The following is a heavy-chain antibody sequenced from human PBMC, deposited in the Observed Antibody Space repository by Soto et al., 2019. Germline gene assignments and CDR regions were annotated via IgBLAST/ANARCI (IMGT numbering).Heavy chain of an antibody. CDR1: AFSFTSYD. J-gene: IGHJ4*02. D-gene: IGHD6-13*01. V-gene: IGHV3-13*01. Sequence: PGGSLRLSCAGAAFSFTSYDMHWVRQGTGKGLEWVSVIGTAGDAYYSDSVKGRFTISRDNRENTLYLQMNSLRSDDTAIYYCVRDLGQQAYSFEYWGQGTVVTVSS. CDR2: IGTAGDA. CDR3: VRDLGQQAYSFEY.